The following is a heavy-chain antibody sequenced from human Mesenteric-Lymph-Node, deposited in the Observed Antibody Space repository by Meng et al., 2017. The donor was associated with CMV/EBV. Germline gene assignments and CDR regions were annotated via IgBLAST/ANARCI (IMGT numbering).Heavy chain of an antibody. Sequence: FSFSDYYMGWIRQAPGKGLEWVSYISSSGSNMYYADSVKGRFTISRDNAKNSLYLQMNSLRAEDTAVYYCARSRGPGIRGVITVYFDYWGQGTLVTVSS. D-gene: IGHD3-10*01. CDR3: ARSRGPGIRGVITVYFDY. CDR2: ISSSGSNM. CDR1: FSFSDYY. J-gene: IGHJ4*02. V-gene: IGHV3-11*01.